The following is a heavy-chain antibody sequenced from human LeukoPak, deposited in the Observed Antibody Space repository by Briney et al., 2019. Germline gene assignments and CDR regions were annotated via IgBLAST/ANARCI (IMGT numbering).Heavy chain of an antibody. J-gene: IGHJ3*02. V-gene: IGHV3-74*01. CDR3: ARENFVDYGDAFDI. Sequence: PGGSLRLSCAASGFTFNNFWMHWVRQAPGQGLVWVSRINNKGTETVYADSVKGRFTISRDNAKNTLYLQMNSLRAEDTAVYFCARENFVDYGDAFDIWGQGTMVTVSS. CDR1: GFTFNNFW. D-gene: IGHD4-17*01. CDR2: INNKGTET.